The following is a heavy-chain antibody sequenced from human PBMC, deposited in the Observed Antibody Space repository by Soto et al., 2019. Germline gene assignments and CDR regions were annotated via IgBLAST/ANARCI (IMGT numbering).Heavy chain of an antibody. J-gene: IGHJ6*02. D-gene: IGHD2-8*01. V-gene: IGHV2-5*01. CDR1: GFSLTTGGLG. CDR3: GHRRHSNDYSGLDV. Sequence: QITLKESGPTLVKPTQTLTLTCNFSGFSLTTGGLGVTWIRQPPGKTLKWLAVIYWNDDKRYNPSLKSRLTITKDTTKNQVVLTMTNMNPVDTATYYCGHRRHSNDYSGLDVWGQGTTVTISS. CDR2: IYWNDDK.